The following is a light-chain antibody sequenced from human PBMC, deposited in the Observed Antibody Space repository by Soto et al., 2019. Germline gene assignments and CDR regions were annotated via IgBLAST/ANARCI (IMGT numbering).Light chain of an antibody. CDR2: AAS. CDR1: QGIASS. J-gene: IGKJ4*01. CDR3: QQFNSYPLP. Sequence: DIHLTQSPSFLSASVGDRVTITCRASQGIASSLAWYQQKAGKAPKLLNYAASTLESGVPSRFSGSGPGTEFTLTISSLQPEDFEIYYCQQFNSYPLPFGGGTKVEIK. V-gene: IGKV1-9*01.